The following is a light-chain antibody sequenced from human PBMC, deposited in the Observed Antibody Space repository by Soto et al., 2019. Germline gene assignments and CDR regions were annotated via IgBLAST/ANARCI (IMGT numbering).Light chain of an antibody. CDR2: DAS. CDR3: QQRSNWPPVIT. J-gene: IGKJ4*01. CDR1: QNVNTY. Sequence: EIVLTQSPATLSLSPGERATLSCRASQNVNTYVAWYQQKPGQAPRLLLFDASNRATGIPVRFSGRGSGTDFTLTISSLEPEDFAVYYCQQRSNWPPVITFGGGTKVEIK. V-gene: IGKV3-11*01.